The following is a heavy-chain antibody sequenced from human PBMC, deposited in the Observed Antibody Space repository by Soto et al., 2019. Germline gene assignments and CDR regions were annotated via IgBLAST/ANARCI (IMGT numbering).Heavy chain of an antibody. CDR3: ARTGGGMAARPLEY. CDR2: ISAYNGNK. D-gene: IGHD6-6*01. CDR1: GYMFTTYG. J-gene: IGHJ4*02. Sequence: QVQLVQSGGEVKKPGASVEVFSRTSGYMFTTYGMSWVRQAPGQGLEWMAWISAYNGNKKYAQKFQGRGTMTTDTSTSTVSMELRNLTSDDTGTYFCARTGGGMAARPLEYWGQGTLVTVSS. V-gene: IGHV1-18*04.